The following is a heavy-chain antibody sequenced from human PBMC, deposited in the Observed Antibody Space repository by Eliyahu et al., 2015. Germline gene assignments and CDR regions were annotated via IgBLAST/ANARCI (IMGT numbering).Heavy chain of an antibody. CDR3: VGYDSPQYRWSDY. J-gene: IGHJ4*02. Sequence: QVQLQESGPGLVKPSXTLSLTCTVSGDXINNYFWTWIRQSPGKGLEWIGYSGSTDYNPSLKSRATISVDTSKNQVSLKLRSVTPADTAMYYCVGYDSPQYRWSDYWGPGILVTVSS. D-gene: IGHD3-22*01. CDR1: GDXINNYF. CDR2: SGST. V-gene: IGHV4-59*01.